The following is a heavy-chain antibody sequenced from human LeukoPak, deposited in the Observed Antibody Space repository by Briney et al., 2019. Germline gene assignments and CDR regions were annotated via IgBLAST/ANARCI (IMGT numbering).Heavy chain of an antibody. CDR2: IWYDGSNK. CDR1: GFTFSSYG. Sequence: GGSLRLSCAASGFTFSSYGMHWVRQAPGKGLEGVAVIWYDGSNKYYADSVKGRFTISRDNSKNTLYLQMNSLRAEDTAVYYCARDLGYSYGGDYWGQGTLVTVSS. V-gene: IGHV3-33*01. CDR3: ARDLGYSYGGDY. J-gene: IGHJ4*02. D-gene: IGHD5-18*01.